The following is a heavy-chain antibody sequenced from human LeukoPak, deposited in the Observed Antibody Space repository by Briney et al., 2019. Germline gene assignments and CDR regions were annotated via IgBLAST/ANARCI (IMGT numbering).Heavy chain of an antibody. D-gene: IGHD3-22*01. J-gene: IGHJ1*01. V-gene: IGHV4-31*03. CDR3: ASNDSSGYPRVFQH. CDR1: GGSISSGGYY. CDR2: IYYSGST. Sequence: SETLSLTCTASGGSISSGGYYWSWIRQHPGKGLEWIGYIYYSGSTYYNPSLKSRVTISVDTSKNQFSLKLSSVTAADTAVYYCASNDSSGYPRVFQHWGQGTLVTVPS.